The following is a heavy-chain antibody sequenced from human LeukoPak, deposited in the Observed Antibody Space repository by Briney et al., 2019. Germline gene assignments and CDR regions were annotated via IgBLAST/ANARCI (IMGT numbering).Heavy chain of an antibody. Sequence: GVSLRLSCAASGFTVSSNYMSWVRQAPGKGLEWVSVIYSGGSTYYADSAKGRFTISRDNSKNTLYLQMNSLRAEDTAVYYCARGGSYSGYDSWGQGTLVTVSS. CDR2: IYSGGST. CDR1: GFTVSSNY. V-gene: IGHV3-53*01. D-gene: IGHD5-12*01. J-gene: IGHJ5*02. CDR3: ARGGSYSGYDS.